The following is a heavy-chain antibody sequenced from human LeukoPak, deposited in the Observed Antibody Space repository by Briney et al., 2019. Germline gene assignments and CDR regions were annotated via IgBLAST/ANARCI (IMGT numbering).Heavy chain of an antibody. CDR1: GFIISSYA. CDR2: ISSSGGST. Sequence: PGESLRLSCAASGFIISSYAMTWVRQAPGKGLEWVAAISSSGGSTYYADSVKGRFTISRDNSKNTLYLEMDSLKAEDTAIYYCAKDSYTNYGYFDYWGQGTLVTVSS. J-gene: IGHJ4*02. D-gene: IGHD3-10*01. V-gene: IGHV3-23*01. CDR3: AKDSYTNYGYFDY.